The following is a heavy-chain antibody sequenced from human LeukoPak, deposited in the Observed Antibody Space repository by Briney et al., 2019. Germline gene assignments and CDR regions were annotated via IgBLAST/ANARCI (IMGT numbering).Heavy chain of an antibody. CDR1: ANYW. Sequence: GGSLRLSCVASANYWMHWVRQAPGKGLVWVSRISPTGSTTSYADSVKGRFTVSRDNAKNTLYLQVNNLRAEDTAVYYCARGPNSNWSGLDFWGQGTLLTVSS. D-gene: IGHD6-6*01. CDR2: ISPTGSTT. CDR3: ARGPNSNWSGLDF. J-gene: IGHJ4*02. V-gene: IGHV3-74*01.